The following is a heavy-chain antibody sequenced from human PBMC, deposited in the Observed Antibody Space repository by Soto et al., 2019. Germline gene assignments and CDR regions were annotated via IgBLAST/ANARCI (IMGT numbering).Heavy chain of an antibody. D-gene: IGHD1-1*01. CDR2: IFYRGNT. CDR1: GGSISGYY. V-gene: IGHV4-59*01. J-gene: IGHJ6*04. CDR3: TRHAIIPKLQYGMAV. Sequence: SETLSLTCTVSGGSISGYYWSWIRQPPGKGLEWIGYIFYRGNTLYNPSLQSRVTISVDTSKNQFFLGLTSVTAADTAVYYCTRHAIIPKLQYGMAVWGKGASVTVSS.